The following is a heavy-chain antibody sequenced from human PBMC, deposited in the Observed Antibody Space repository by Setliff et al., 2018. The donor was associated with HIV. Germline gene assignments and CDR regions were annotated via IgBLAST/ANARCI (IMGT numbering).Heavy chain of an antibody. CDR3: ARYKCINFACVGFDI. Sequence: SETLSLTCTVSGGSISSSSYYWGWIRQPPGKGLEWIGSIYYSGTTYYNPSLKSRITISVDTSKNQFSLKVNSVTAADTAVYYCARYKCINFACVGFDIWGQGTVVTVSS. CDR1: GGSISSSSYY. D-gene: IGHD3-9*01. CDR2: IYYSGTT. J-gene: IGHJ3*02. V-gene: IGHV4-39*07.